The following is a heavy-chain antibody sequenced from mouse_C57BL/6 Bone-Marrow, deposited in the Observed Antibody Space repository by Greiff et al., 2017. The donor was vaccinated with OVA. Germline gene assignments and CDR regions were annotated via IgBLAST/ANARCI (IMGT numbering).Heavy chain of an antibody. CDR2: IDTSDSST. CDR3: ARGSPFAY. Sequence: QVQLQQPGAELVRPGPSVTLSCTASGYSFTSYWMRWVKQRPGQSLEWIGVIDTSDSSTNYNPTFKGQATLTVDTSYSTANMQLSSLASADSAGYDCARGSPFAYGGQGTRATVSA. V-gene: IGHV1-59*01. D-gene: IGHD1-1*02. J-gene: IGHJ3*01. CDR1: GYSFTSYW.